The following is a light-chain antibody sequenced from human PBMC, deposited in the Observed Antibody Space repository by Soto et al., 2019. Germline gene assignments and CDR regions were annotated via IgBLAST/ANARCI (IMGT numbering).Light chain of an antibody. Sequence: QSVLTQPASVSGSPGQSITISCTGTSSDVGGYDYVSWYQQHPGKAPKLMIYDVTNRPSGVSNRFSGSKSGNTASLTISGLQAEDEADYYCISYASINTSVFGTGTKVTVL. CDR3: ISYASINTSV. CDR1: SSDVGGYDY. V-gene: IGLV2-14*01. J-gene: IGLJ1*01. CDR2: DVT.